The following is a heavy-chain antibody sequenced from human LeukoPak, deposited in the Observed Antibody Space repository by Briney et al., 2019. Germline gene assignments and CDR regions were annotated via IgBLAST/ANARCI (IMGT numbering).Heavy chain of an antibody. J-gene: IGHJ4*02. CDR2: IIPIFGTA. Sequence: ASVKVSCKASGYTFTSYGISWVRQAPGQGLEWMGGIIPIFGTANYAQKFQGRVTITADESTSTAYMELSSLRSEDTAVYYCATRTGYSSGWYPAPFDYWGQGTLVTVSS. D-gene: IGHD6-19*01. CDR1: GYTFTSYG. CDR3: ATRTGYSSGWYPAPFDY. V-gene: IGHV1-69*13.